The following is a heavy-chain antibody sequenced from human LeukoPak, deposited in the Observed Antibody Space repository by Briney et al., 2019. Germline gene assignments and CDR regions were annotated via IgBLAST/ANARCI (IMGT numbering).Heavy chain of an antibody. Sequence: PGGSLRLSCAASGFTFDDYAMHWVRQAPGKGLEWVSLISWDGGSTYYADSVKGQFTISRDNSKNSLYLQMNSLRAEDTALYYCAKAEGPSQWLVVDYWGQGTLVTVSS. V-gene: IGHV3-43D*03. CDR3: AKAEGPSQWLVVDY. D-gene: IGHD6-19*01. CDR2: ISWDGGST. J-gene: IGHJ4*02. CDR1: GFTFDDYA.